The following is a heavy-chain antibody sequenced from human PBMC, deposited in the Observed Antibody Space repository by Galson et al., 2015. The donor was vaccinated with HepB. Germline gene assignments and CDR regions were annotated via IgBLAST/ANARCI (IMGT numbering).Heavy chain of an antibody. V-gene: IGHV2-70*11. CDR3: ARVSAAAGTMGYYYYGMDV. CDR2: IDWDDDK. D-gene: IGHD6-13*01. CDR1: GFSLSTSGMC. J-gene: IGHJ6*02. Sequence: PALVKPTQTLTLTCTFSGFSLSTSGMCVSWIRQPPGKALEWLARIDWDDDKYYSTSLKTRLTISKDTSKNQVVLTMTNMDPVDTATYYCARVSAAAGTMGYYYYGMDVWGQGTTVTVSS.